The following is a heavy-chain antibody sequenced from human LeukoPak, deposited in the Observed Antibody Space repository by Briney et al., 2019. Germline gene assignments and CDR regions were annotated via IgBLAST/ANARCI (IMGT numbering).Heavy chain of an antibody. CDR1: GFSLSTYW. D-gene: IGHD3-3*01. J-gene: IGHJ5*02. Sequence: PGGSLRLSCAASGFSLSTYWMSWVRQAPGKGLEWVANIKQDGSDKYHVDSVKGRFTISRDNAKNSLYLQMNTLRAEDTAVYYCASQGFGLFHLWGQGVLVTVSS. V-gene: IGHV3-7*01. CDR3: ASQGFGLFHL. CDR2: IKQDGSDK.